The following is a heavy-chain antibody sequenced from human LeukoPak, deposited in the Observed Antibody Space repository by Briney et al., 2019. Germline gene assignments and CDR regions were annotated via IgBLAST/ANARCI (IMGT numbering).Heavy chain of an antibody. CDR3: SAVAGVFDY. J-gene: IGHJ4*02. CDR1: GFTFSSYA. D-gene: IGHD6-19*01. CDR2: ISGSGGST. V-gene: IGHV3-23*01. Sequence: GGSLRLSCAAAGFTFSSYAMSWVRQAPGKGLEWVSAISGSGGSTYYADSVKGRFTISRDNSKNTLYLQMNSLRREDSALYYCSAVAGVFDYWGQGTVVTVSS.